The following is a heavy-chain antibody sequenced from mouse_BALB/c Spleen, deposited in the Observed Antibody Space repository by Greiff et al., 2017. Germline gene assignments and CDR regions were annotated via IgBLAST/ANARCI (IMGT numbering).Heavy chain of an antibody. D-gene: IGHD2-3*01. CDR1: GFSLTSYG. CDR3: AREGGLLDYFDY. Sequence: QVQLKESGPGLVAPSQSLSITCTVSGFSLTSYGVHWVRQPPGKGLEWLGVIWAGGSTNYNSALMSRLSISKDNSKSQVFLKMNSLQTDDTAMYYCAREGGLLDYFDYWGQGTTLTVSS. V-gene: IGHV2-9*02. J-gene: IGHJ2*01. CDR2: IWAGGST.